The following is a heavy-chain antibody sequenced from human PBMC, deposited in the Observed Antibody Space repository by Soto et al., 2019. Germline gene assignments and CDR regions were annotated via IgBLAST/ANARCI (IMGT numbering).Heavy chain of an antibody. CDR1: GGSFSGYY. CDR3: ARSGVAPDLSANDYILY. Sequence: SETLSLTCAVYGGSFSGYYWSWIRQPPGKGLEWIGEINHSGSTNYNPSLKSRVTISVDTSKNQFSLKLSSVTAADTAVYYCARSGVAPDLSANDYILYWGQGTLVTVSS. J-gene: IGHJ4*02. V-gene: IGHV4-34*01. CDR2: INHSGST. D-gene: IGHD4-4*01.